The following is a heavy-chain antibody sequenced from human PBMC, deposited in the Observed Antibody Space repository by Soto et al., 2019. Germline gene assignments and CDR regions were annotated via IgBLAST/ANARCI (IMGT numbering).Heavy chain of an antibody. CDR2: IYYSGST. CDR1: GGSISSGGYY. Sequence: QVQLQESGPGLVKPSQTLSLTCTVSGGSISSGGYYWSWIRQHPGKVLEWIGYIYYSGSTYYNPSLKSRVTISVDTSKNQFSLKLSSVTAADTAVYYCARDVGFGFWDYYGMDVWGQGTTVTVSS. D-gene: IGHD3-10*01. J-gene: IGHJ6*02. CDR3: ARDVGFGFWDYYGMDV. V-gene: IGHV4-31*03.